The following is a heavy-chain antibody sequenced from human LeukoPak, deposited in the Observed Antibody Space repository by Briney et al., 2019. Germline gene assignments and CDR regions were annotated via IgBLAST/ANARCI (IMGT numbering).Heavy chain of an antibody. Sequence: ASVKVSCKASGYTFTGYYMHWVRQAPGQGLEWMGWINPNSGGTNYAQKFQGRVTMTRDTSISTAYMELSRLRSDDTAVYYCARVYDILTGYHNWFDPWGQGTLVTVSS. V-gene: IGHV1-2*02. D-gene: IGHD3-9*01. J-gene: IGHJ5*02. CDR1: GYTFTGYY. CDR3: ARVYDILTGYHNWFDP. CDR2: INPNSGGT.